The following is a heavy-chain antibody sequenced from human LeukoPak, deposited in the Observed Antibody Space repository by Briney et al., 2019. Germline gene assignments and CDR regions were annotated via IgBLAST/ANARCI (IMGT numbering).Heavy chain of an antibody. CDR3: ARRQGTTLSFDY. CDR1: GYTFNTYG. V-gene: IGHV1-18*01. CDR2: INAYNGNT. Sequence: GASVKVSFKASGYTFNTYGFSRVRQAPGQGLEWMGWINAYNGNTNYAQKLQGRVTMTTETSTSTAYMVLRSLRSDDTAVYYCARRQGTTLSFDYWGQGTLVTVSS. D-gene: IGHD1-1*01. J-gene: IGHJ4*02.